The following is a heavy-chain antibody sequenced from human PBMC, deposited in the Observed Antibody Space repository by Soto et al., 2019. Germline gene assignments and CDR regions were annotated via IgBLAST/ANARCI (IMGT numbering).Heavy chain of an antibody. D-gene: IGHD1-26*01. CDR2: ISSSGGTI. CDR3: ARGPVIVYSGSPEAAFDI. J-gene: IGHJ3*02. V-gene: IGHV3-48*03. CDR1: GFTFSSYE. Sequence: GGALRLSCAASGFTFSSYEMNWVRQAPGKGLEWVSYISSSGGTIYHAESVKGRFTISRDNAKNSLYLQMNSLRAEDTAVYYCARGPVIVYSGSPEAAFDIWGQGTMVTVSS.